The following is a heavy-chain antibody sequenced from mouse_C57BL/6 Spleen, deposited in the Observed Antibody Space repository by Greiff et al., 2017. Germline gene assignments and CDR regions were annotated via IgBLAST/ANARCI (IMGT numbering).Heavy chain of an antibody. CDR3: ARKGEYPYYFDY. CDR2: INPSTGGT. Sequence: EVQLQQSGPELVKPGASVKISCKASGYSFTGYYMNWVKQSPEKSLEWIGEINPSTGGTTYNQKFKAKATLTVDKSSSTAYMQLKSLTSEDSAVYYCARKGEYPYYFDYWGQGTTLTVSS. D-gene: IGHD2-10*02. V-gene: IGHV1-42*01. J-gene: IGHJ2*01. CDR1: GYSFTGYY.